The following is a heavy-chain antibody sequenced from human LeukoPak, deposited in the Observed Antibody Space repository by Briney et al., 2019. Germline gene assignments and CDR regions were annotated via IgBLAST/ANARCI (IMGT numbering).Heavy chain of an antibody. CDR3: ARSYGHGPNFDY. Sequence: PSETLSLTCTVSGGSISSYYWSWLRQPPGKGLEWIGYIYYSGSTNYNPSLKSRVTISVDTSKNQFSLKLSSVTAADTAVYYCARSYGHGPNFDYWGQGTLVTVSS. CDR2: IYYSGST. CDR1: GGSISSYY. D-gene: IGHD4-17*01. J-gene: IGHJ4*02. V-gene: IGHV4-59*08.